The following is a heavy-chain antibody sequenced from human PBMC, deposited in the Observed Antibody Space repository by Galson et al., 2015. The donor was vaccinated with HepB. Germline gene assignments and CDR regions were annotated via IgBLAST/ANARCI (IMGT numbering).Heavy chain of an antibody. J-gene: IGHJ6*04. CDR1: GFSLSTSGLC. V-gene: IGHV2-70*20. CDR2: FDWDDDK. Sequence: PTLVKPTQTFTLTCSFSGFSLSTSGLCVSWVRQPPGKALEWLTLFDWDDDKYYSTSLKTRLTISKDTYKNQVVLTMTNMDPVDTATYYCARIGGYWYYGMDVWGKGTTVTVSS. CDR3: ARIGGYWYYGMDV. D-gene: IGHD2-15*01.